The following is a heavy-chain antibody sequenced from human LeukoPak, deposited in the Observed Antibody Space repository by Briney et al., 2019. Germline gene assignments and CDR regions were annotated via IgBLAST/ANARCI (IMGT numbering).Heavy chain of an antibody. D-gene: IGHD6-13*01. CDR3: ARDFAAPIYFDY. V-gene: IGHV3-21*01. CDR1: GFTFSSYS. J-gene: IGHJ4*02. Sequence: GGSLRLSCSASGFTFSSYSMNWVRQAPGKGLEWVSFISSSSSYIYYADSVKGRFTISRDNAKNLLYLQMNNLRAEDTAAYYCARDFAAPIYFDYWGQGTLVTVPS. CDR2: ISSSSSYI.